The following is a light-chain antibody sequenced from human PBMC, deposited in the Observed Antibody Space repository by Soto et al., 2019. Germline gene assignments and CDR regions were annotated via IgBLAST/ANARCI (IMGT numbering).Light chain of an antibody. V-gene: IGKV3-11*01. Sequence: ENVLTQSPATLSLSPWERATLSCRASQSVTDYLAWYQQKPGQAPRLLIYEASNRATGIPARFSGSGSGTDFTLTISSLEPEDFAVYYCQQRSNWPWTFGQGTKVDIK. CDR3: QQRSNWPWT. CDR1: QSVTDY. J-gene: IGKJ1*01. CDR2: EAS.